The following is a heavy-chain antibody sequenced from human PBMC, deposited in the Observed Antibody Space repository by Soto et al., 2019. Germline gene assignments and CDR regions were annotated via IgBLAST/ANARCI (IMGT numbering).Heavy chain of an antibody. CDR3: ARDSSGYYYDVGFYDY. D-gene: IGHD3-22*01. CDR2: IKEDGTET. J-gene: IGHJ4*02. Sequence: EVQLVESGGGLVQPGGSLRLSCAASGFTFSDRWMNWVRQARGKGLEWVANIKEDGTETHYVDSVKGRFTISRDNAKNSLHLEMNNLRVEDTALYYCARDSSGYYYDVGFYDYWGQGTLVTVSS. CDR1: GFTFSDRW. V-gene: IGHV3-7*03.